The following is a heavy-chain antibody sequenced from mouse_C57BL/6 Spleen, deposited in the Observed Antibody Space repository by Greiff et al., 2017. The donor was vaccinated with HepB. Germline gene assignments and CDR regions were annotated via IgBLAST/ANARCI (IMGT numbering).Heavy chain of an antibody. CDR2: INYDGSST. J-gene: IGHJ1*03. CDR1: GFTFSDYY. V-gene: IGHV5-16*01. D-gene: IGHD1-1*01. Sequence: EVQLVESEGGLVQPGRSMKLSCTASGFTFSDYYMAWVRQVPEKGLEWVANINYDGSSTYYLDSLKSRFIISRDNAKNILYLQMSSLKSEDTATYYCARDLPYYYGSSYWYFDVWGTGTTVTVSS. CDR3: ARDLPYYYGSSYWYFDV.